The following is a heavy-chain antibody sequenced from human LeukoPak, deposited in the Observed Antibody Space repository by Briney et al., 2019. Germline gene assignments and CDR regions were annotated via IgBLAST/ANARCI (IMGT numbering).Heavy chain of an antibody. D-gene: IGHD5-24*01. J-gene: IGHJ4*02. V-gene: IGHV3-53*01. CDR3: ARHQGDGYNRKSR. Sequence: GGSLRLSXAASGFTVSSNYMSWVCQAPGKGLEWVSVIYSGGSTYYADSVKGRFTISRDNSKNTLYLQMNSLRAEDTAVYYCARHQGDGYNRKSRWGQGTLVTVSS. CDR2: IYSGGST. CDR1: GFTVSSNY.